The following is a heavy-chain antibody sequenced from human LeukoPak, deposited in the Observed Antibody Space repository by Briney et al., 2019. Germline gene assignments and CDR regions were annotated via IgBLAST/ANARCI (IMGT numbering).Heavy chain of an antibody. J-gene: IGHJ6*02. D-gene: IGHD5-18*01. Sequence: GGSLRLSCAASGFTFSSYEMNWVRQAPGKGLEWVSYISSSGSTIYYADSVKGRFTISRDNAKNSLYLQMNSLRAGDTAVYYCARDHTAILYYYYGMDVWGQGTTVTVSS. CDR1: GFTFSSYE. CDR2: ISSSGSTI. V-gene: IGHV3-48*03. CDR3: ARDHTAILYYYYGMDV.